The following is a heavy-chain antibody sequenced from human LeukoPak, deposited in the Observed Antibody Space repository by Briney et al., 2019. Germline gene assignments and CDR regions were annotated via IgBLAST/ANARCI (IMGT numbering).Heavy chain of an antibody. D-gene: IGHD3-10*01. CDR2: INPNSGGT. J-gene: IGHJ5*02. Sequence: ASVKVSCKASGYTFTGYYMHWVRLAPGQGLEWMGWINPNSGGTNYAQKFQGRVTMTRDTSISTAYMELSRLRSDDTAVYYCARDDRITMAFDPWGQGTLVTVSS. CDR3: ARDDRITMAFDP. CDR1: GYTFTGYY. V-gene: IGHV1-2*02.